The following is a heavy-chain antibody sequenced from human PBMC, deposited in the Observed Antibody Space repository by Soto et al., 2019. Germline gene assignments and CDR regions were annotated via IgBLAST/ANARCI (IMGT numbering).Heavy chain of an antibody. CDR1: GYTFTTYD. V-gene: IGHV1-8*01. CDR2: MNPNSGNT. CDR3: AIYHYYYCMDV. Sequence: QVQLVQSGAEVKNPGASVKVSCKASGYTFTTYDINWVRQATGQGLEWMGWMNPNSGNTVYAHQFQARVTMPRNTSTTPAYTELTRLTSNDTTVYYCAIYHYYYCMDVWCQGNTVSVSS. D-gene: IGHD3-22*01. J-gene: IGHJ6*02.